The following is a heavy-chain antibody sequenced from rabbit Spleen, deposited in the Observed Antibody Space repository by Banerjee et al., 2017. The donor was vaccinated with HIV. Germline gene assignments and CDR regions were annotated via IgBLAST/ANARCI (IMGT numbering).Heavy chain of an antibody. Sequence: QEQLEESGGDLVKPEGSLTLTCTASGFSFSGSYWICWVRQAPGKGLEWIGCIDGGPTGLTSSATWAKGRFTISKTSSTTVTLQMTSLTVADAATYFCARDDFYGNGLYLWGQGTLVTVS. V-gene: IGHV1S45*01. CDR1: GFSFSGSYW. CDR2: IDGGPTGLT. CDR3: ARDDFYGNGLYL. J-gene: IGHJ4*01. D-gene: IGHD6-1*01.